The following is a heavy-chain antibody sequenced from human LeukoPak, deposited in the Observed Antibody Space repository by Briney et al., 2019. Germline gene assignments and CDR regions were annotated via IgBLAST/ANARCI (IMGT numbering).Heavy chain of an antibody. J-gene: IGHJ4*02. D-gene: IGHD3-22*01. CDR1: GYSFTSYW. Sequence: GESLKISCKGSGYSFTSYWIGWVRQMPGKGLEWMGLIYPYDSDTRYSPSFQGQVTISVDKSISTAYLQWTSLKASDTALYYCARHYDSTDYWGQGTLVTVSS. V-gene: IGHV5-51*01. CDR2: IYPYDSDT. CDR3: ARHYDSTDY.